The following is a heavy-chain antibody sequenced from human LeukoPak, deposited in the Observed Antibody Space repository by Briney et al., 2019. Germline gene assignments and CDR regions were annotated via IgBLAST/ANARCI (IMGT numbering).Heavy chain of an antibody. CDR3: ARDRGYCSGGSCYSGWYFDL. Sequence: ASVKVSCKASGYTFTSYYMHWVRQAPGQGLEWMGIINPSGGSTSYAQKFQGRVTMTRDTSTSTVYMELSRLRSEDTAVYYCARDRGYCSGGSCYSGWYFDLWGRGTLVTVSS. J-gene: IGHJ2*01. CDR1: GYTFTSYY. CDR2: INPSGGST. D-gene: IGHD2-15*01. V-gene: IGHV1-46*01.